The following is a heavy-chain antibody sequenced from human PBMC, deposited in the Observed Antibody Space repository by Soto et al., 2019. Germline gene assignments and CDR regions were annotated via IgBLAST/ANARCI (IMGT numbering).Heavy chain of an antibody. D-gene: IGHD3-10*01. CDR2: MNPNSGGP. Sequence: ASVKVSCKASGYTFIGYYIHWLRQAPGQGLEWMGWMNPNSGGPNYAQRFQGWVTMTSDRSISTAYMELSRWKCDDPAGDYWARVGGGLASLGYYGMDVWGQGTTVTVSS. CDR1: GYTFIGYY. CDR3: ARVGGGLASLGYYGMDV. V-gene: IGHV1-2*04. J-gene: IGHJ6*02.